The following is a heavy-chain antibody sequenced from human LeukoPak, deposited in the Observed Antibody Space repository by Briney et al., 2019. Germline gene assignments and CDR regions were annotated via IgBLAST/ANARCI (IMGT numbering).Heavy chain of an antibody. CDR1: GGSFSGYY. V-gene: IGHV4-34*01. CDR2: IKYTGST. D-gene: IGHD2-15*01. J-gene: IGHJ1*01. Sequence: SETLSLTCAVYGGSFSGYYWSWIRQSPGKGLEWIGEIKYTGSTNYNPSVKSRVTISGDTSKNQFSLHLSSVTAADTAAYYCARLGYCSGGSCNSYFQHWGQGTLVTVSS. CDR3: ARLGYCSGGSCNSYFQH.